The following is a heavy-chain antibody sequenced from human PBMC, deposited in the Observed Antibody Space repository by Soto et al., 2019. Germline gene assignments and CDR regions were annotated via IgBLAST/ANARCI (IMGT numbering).Heavy chain of an antibody. Sequence: QVQLVQSGAEVKKPGSSVKVSCKASGGSFSTYGISWVRQAPGQGLEWMGGFIPVFTTAKYAQKFQGRVSITADESTETAYMELSSLRSEDTAVYFCARDGVDGSRTTVRHGALDIWGQGKVVTVSS. CDR1: GGSFSTYG. CDR3: ARDGVDGSRTTVRHGALDI. V-gene: IGHV1-69*01. J-gene: IGHJ3*02. D-gene: IGHD4-17*01. CDR2: FIPVFTTA.